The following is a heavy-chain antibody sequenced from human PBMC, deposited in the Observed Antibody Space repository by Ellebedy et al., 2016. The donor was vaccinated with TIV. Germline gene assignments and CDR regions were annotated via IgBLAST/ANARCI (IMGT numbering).Heavy chain of an antibody. V-gene: IGHV1-2*02. CDR3: ARVGNWNDEYYFDY. D-gene: IGHD1-1*01. CDR2: INPNSGGT. CDR1: GYTFTGYY. Sequence: AASVKVSCKASGYTFTGYYMHWVRQAPGQGLEWMGWINPNSGGTNYAQKFQGRVTMTRDTSISTAYMELSRLRSDDTAVYYCARVGNWNDEYYFDYWGQGTLVTVSS. J-gene: IGHJ4*02.